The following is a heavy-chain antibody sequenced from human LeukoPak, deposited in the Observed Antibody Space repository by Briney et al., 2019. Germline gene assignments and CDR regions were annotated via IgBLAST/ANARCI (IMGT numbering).Heavy chain of an antibody. CDR1: GYTFTNYD. D-gene: IGHD6-13*01. CDR2: MSANT. J-gene: IGHJ4*02. V-gene: IGHV1-18*01. CDR3: ARERESSNTWTAIAY. Sequence: ASVKVFCKTSGYTFTNYDITWVRQAPGQGLEWMAWMSANTNYARKFQGRVTLTTDTSTSTAYMELRSLRSDDTAVYYCARERESSNTWTAIAYWGQGTLVTVSS.